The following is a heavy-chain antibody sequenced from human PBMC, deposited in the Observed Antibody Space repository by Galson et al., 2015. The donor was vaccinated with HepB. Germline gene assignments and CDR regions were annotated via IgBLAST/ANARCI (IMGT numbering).Heavy chain of an antibody. CDR1: GFTFSSYA. D-gene: IGHD2-8*01. V-gene: IGHV3-30-3*01. CDR3: ARDSQGYCTNGVRKRGYFQH. CDR2: ISYDGSNK. Sequence: SLRLSCAASGFTFSSYAMHWVRQAPGKGLEWVAVISYDGSNKYYADSVKGRFTISRDDSKNTLYLQMNSLRAEDTAVYYCARDSQGYCTNGVRKRGYFQHWGQGTLVTVSS. J-gene: IGHJ1*01.